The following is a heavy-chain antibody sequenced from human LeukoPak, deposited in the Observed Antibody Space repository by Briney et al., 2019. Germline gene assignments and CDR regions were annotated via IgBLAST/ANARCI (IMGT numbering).Heavy chain of an antibody. CDR2: ISSSSTYI. D-gene: IGHD4-17*01. Sequence: GGSLRLSCAASGFSFSRFSMAWVRQAPGKGLEWVSSISSSSTYIHYADSVKGRFTISRDNTKNSLFLQLHSLRAEDTSVYYCARVSYGDSGYFDYWGQGTLVTVSS. CDR3: ARVSYGDSGYFDY. V-gene: IGHV3-21*01. J-gene: IGHJ4*02. CDR1: GFSFSRFS.